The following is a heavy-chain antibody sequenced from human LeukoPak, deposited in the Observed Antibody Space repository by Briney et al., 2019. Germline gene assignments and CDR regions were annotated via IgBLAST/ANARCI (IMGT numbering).Heavy chain of an antibody. D-gene: IGHD5-18*01. CDR1: GYTFTSYD. Sequence: KPGASVKVSCKASGYTFTSYDINWVRQATGQGLEWMGWMNPNSGNTGYAQKFQGRVTITRNTSISTAYMELSSLRSEDTAVYYCARARAYSSWYFDYWGQGTLVTVSS. CDR3: ARARAYSSWYFDY. CDR2: MNPNSGNT. J-gene: IGHJ4*02. V-gene: IGHV1-8*03.